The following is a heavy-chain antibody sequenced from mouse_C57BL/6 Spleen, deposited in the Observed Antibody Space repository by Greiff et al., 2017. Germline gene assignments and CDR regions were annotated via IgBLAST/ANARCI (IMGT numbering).Heavy chain of an antibody. CDR1: GFTFSSYA. V-gene: IGHV5-4*01. D-gene: IGHD1-1*01. J-gene: IGHJ1*03. Sequence: EVKLMESGGGLVKPGGSLKLSCAASGFTFSSYAMSWVRQTPEKRLEWVATISDGGSYTYYPDNVKGRFTISRDNAKNNLYLQMSHLKSEDTAMYYCARDTVYYYGSSWYFDVWGTGTTVTVSS. CDR3: ARDTVYYYGSSWYFDV. CDR2: ISDGGSYT.